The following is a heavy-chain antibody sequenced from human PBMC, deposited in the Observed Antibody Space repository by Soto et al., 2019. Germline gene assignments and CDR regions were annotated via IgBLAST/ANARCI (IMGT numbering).Heavy chain of an antibody. Sequence: SETLSLTCAVSGGSISSGGYSWSWIRQPPGKGLEWIGYIYHSGSTYYNPSLKSRVTISVDRSKNQFSLKLSSVTAADTAVYYCARDAQLYFDYWGQGTLVTVSS. CDR2: IYHSGST. V-gene: IGHV4-30-2*01. CDR1: GGSISSGGYS. D-gene: IGHD5-18*01. CDR3: ARDAQLYFDY. J-gene: IGHJ4*02.